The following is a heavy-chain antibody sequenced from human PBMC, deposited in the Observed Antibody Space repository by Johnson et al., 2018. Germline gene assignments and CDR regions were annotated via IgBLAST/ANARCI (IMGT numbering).Heavy chain of an antibody. D-gene: IGHD1-26*01. V-gene: IGHV3-53*01. CDR1: GFTVSSNY. CDR3: ARDRSRRGWFDP. J-gene: IGHJ5*02. Sequence: VELVESGGGLIQPGGSLRLSCAASGFTVSSNYMSWVRQAPGKGLEWVAVIYSGGSTYYADSVKGRFTISRDNSKNTLYLQMNSLRAEDTAVYYCARDRSRRGWFDPWGQGTLVTVSS. CDR2: IYSGGST.